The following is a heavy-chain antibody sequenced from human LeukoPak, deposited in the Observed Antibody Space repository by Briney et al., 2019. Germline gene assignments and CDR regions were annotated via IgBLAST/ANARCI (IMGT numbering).Heavy chain of an antibody. J-gene: IGHJ4*02. V-gene: IGHV3-30*02. Sequence: GGSLRLSCAASGFTFSSYGMHWVRQAPGKGLEWVAFIRYDGSNKYYADSVKGRFTISRDNSKNTLYLQMNSLRAEDTAVYYCAKDLSGSSWYTGGIDYWGQGTLVTVSS. CDR3: AKDLSGSSWYTGGIDY. CDR2: IRYDGSNK. D-gene: IGHD6-13*01. CDR1: GFTFSSYG.